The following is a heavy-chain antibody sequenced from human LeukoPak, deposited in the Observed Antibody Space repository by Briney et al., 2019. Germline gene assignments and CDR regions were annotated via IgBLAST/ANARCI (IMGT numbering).Heavy chain of an antibody. J-gene: IGHJ4*02. Sequence: PSQTLSLTCTVSGGSISSGGYYWSWIRQHPGKGLEWIGYIYYSGSTYYNPSLKSRVTISVVTSKNQFSLKLSSVTAADTAVYYCARSPPRGYASLDYWGQGTLVTVSS. D-gene: IGHD5-18*01. V-gene: IGHV4-31*03. CDR2: IYYSGST. CDR1: GGSISSGGYY. CDR3: ARSPPRGYASLDY.